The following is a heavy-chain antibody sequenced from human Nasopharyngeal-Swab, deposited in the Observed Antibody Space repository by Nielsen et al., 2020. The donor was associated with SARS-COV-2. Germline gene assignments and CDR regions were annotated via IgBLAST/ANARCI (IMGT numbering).Heavy chain of an antibody. CDR2: ISTTTATV. CDR1: GLGFSNYE. Sequence: GSLKISCAASGLGFSNYEMNWVRQAPGKGLEWISYISTTTATVYYADSVKGRFTISRDNAKNSLYLQMNSPRAEDTAVYYCAREVPYSGHDDAFDIWGQGTMVTVSA. J-gene: IGHJ3*02. CDR3: AREVPYSGHDDAFDI. V-gene: IGHV3-48*03. D-gene: IGHD5-12*01.